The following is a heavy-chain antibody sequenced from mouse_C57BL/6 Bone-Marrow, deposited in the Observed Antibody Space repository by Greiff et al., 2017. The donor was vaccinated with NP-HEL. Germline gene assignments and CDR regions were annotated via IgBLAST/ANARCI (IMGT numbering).Heavy chain of an antibody. Sequence: DVKLVESGAELVRPGASVKLSCTASGFNIKDDYMHWVKQRPEQGLEWIGWIDPENGDTEYASKFQGKATITAETSSNTAYLQLSSLTSEDTAVYYCTNYGSSYGWYFDVWGTGTTVTVSS. CDR2: IDPENGDT. CDR1: GFNIKDDY. D-gene: IGHD1-1*01. V-gene: IGHV14-4*01. CDR3: TNYGSSYGWYFDV. J-gene: IGHJ1*03.